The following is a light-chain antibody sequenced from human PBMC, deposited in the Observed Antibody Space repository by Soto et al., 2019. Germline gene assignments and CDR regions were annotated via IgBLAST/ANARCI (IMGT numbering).Light chain of an antibody. Sequence: PGARATLSCRASQSVSRYLAWYQQKPGQAPRLLIYDASNTATGIPARFSGSGSGTDFTLTISSLEPEDFAVYYCQQRSNWPVTFGQGTRLEIK. V-gene: IGKV3-11*01. CDR3: QQRSNWPVT. CDR2: DAS. CDR1: QSVSRY. J-gene: IGKJ5*01.